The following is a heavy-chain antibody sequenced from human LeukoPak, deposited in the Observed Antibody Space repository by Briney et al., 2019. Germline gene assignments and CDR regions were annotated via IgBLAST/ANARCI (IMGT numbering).Heavy chain of an antibody. J-gene: IGHJ4*02. Sequence: AGGSLRLSCAASGFTFSSYAMSWVRQAPGKGLEWVSAISGSGGSTYYADSVKGRFTISRDNSKNTLYLQMNSLRAEDTAVYYCARDRVHLYYDSSGYDYWGQGTLVTVSS. CDR2: ISGSGGST. CDR3: ARDRVHLYYDSSGYDY. V-gene: IGHV3-23*01. CDR1: GFTFSSYA. D-gene: IGHD3-22*01.